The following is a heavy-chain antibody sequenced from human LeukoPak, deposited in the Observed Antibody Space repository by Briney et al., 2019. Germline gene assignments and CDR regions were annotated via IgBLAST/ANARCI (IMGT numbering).Heavy chain of an antibody. CDR3: ASSVVTPSPASDY. Sequence: SETLSLTCTVSGGSISSGDYYWSWIRQPPGKGLEWIGYIYYSGSTYYNPSLKSRVTISVDTSKNQFSLKLSSVTAADTTVYYCASSVVTPSPASDYWGQGTLVTVSS. J-gene: IGHJ4*02. V-gene: IGHV4-30-4*01. CDR2: IYYSGST. D-gene: IGHD4-23*01. CDR1: GGSISSGDYY.